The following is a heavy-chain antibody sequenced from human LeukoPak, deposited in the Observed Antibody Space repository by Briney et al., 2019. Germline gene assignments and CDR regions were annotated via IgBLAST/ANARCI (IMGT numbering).Heavy chain of an antibody. V-gene: IGHV3-48*03. CDR1: GFTFSSYE. Sequence: TGGSLRLSCAASGFTFSSYEMNWVRQAPGKGLEWVSYISSSAGTIYYADSMKGRFTISRDNSKNTLYLQMNSLRAEDTAVYYCAKAYYYDSSAYYSGRLLYFQHWGQGTLVTVSS. D-gene: IGHD3-22*01. J-gene: IGHJ1*01. CDR3: AKAYYYDSSAYYSGRLLYFQH. CDR2: ISSSAGTI.